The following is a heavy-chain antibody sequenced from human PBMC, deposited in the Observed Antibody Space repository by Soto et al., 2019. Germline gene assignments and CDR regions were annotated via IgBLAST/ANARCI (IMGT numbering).Heavy chain of an antibody. CDR1: VFTLISSF. CDR3: ARYYRGSGRYFFDF. CDR2: INQDGGVT. V-gene: IGHV3-7*03. Sequence: GSLRLSCVPSVFTLISSFMGWIRQDPGNGLEWVANINQDGGVTYYVDSVEGRFTISRDNTKDSLYLQMSSLRGEDTAIYYCARYYRGSGRYFFDFWGQGTPVTVSS. J-gene: IGHJ4*02. D-gene: IGHD6-19*01.